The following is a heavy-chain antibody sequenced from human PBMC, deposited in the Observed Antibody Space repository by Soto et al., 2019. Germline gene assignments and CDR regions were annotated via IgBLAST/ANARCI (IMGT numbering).Heavy chain of an antibody. CDR3: AREFHSYDYVWGSYRPYYFDY. V-gene: IGHV4-34*01. Sequence: PSETLSLTCAVYGGSFSGYYWSWIRQPPGKGLEWIGEINHSGSTNYNPSLKSRVTISVDTSKNQFSLKLSSVTAADTAVYYCAREFHSYDYVWGSYRPYYFDYWGQGTLVTVSS. J-gene: IGHJ4*02. D-gene: IGHD3-16*02. CDR1: GGSFSGYY. CDR2: INHSGST.